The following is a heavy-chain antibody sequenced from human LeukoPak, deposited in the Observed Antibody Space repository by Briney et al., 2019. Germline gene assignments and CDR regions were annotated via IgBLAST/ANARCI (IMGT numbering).Heavy chain of an antibody. J-gene: IGHJ6*02. CDR3: ASNFRNYYYGMDV. D-gene: IGHD3-3*01. CDR2: IYYSGST. Sequence: KPSQTLSLTCTVSGGSISHYYWTWIRQPPGKGLEWIGYIYYSGSTNYNPSLKSRVTISVDTSKNQFSLKLSSVTAADTAMYYCASNFRNYYYGMDVWGQGTTVTVSS. CDR1: GGSISHYY. V-gene: IGHV4-59*08.